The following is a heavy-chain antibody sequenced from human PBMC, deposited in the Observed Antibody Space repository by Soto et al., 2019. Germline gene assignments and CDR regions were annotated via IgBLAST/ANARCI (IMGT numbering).Heavy chain of an antibody. J-gene: IGHJ3*02. CDR2: IISDGSST. CDR1: GFTFSRYW. CDR3: PREDPGFHI. V-gene: IGHV3-74*01. Sequence: GGSLRLACAASGFTFSRYWMHWVRQAPGRGLVWVSRIISDGSSTSYADSVKGRFTISRDNAKNTLYLQMNSLRAEDTAVYYCPREDPGFHIRGQGAMVTGSS.